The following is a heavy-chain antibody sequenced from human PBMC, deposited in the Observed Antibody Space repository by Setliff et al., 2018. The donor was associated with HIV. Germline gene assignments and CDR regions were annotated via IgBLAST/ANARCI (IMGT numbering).Heavy chain of an antibody. D-gene: IGHD2-2*01. V-gene: IGHV4-31*03. CDR2: VNQSGST. Sequence: PSETLSLTCSVSGASINSGSYYWTWIRQHPGKGLEWIGEVNQSGSTHHNPSLKSRLSISLDMSKNQFSLKLSSVTAADTAIYYCARLVGNDGYQRFDIWGQGTMVTVSS. J-gene: IGHJ3*02. CDR3: ARLVGNDGYQRFDI. CDR1: GASINSGSYY.